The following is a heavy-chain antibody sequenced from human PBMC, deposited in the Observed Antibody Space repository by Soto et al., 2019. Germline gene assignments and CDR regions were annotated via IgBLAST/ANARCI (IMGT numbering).Heavy chain of an antibody. D-gene: IGHD4-17*01. V-gene: IGHV4-31*03. CDR3: ARVSARTVTTKNWYFDL. CDR2: IYYSGST. CDR1: GGSISSGGYY. J-gene: IGHJ2*01. Sequence: SETLSLTCTVSGGSISSGGYYWSWIRQHPGKGLEWIGYIYYSGSTYYNPSLKSRVTISVDTSKNQFSLKLSSVTAADTAVYYCARVSARTVTTKNWYFDLWGRGTLVTVSS.